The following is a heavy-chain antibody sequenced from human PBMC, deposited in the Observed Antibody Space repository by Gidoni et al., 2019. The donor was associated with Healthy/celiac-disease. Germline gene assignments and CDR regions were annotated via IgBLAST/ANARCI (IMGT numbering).Heavy chain of an antibody. J-gene: IGHJ4*02. CDR2: INPNSGGT. CDR1: GYTFTGYY. CDR3: ARVAALGVEMATLPSDY. D-gene: IGHD5-12*01. Sequence: QVQLVQSGAEVQKPGASVQVSCKASGYTFTGYYMHWVRQAPGQGLEWMGWINPNSGGTNYAQKFQGRVTMTRDTSISTAYMELSRLRSDDTAVYYCARVAALGVEMATLPSDYWGQGTLVTVSS. V-gene: IGHV1-2*02.